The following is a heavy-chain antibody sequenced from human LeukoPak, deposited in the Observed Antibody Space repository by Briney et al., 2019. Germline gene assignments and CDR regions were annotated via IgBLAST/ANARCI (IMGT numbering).Heavy chain of an antibody. CDR2: MSPDGSAT. V-gene: IGHV3-74*01. D-gene: IGHD7-27*01. Sequence: GGSLRLSCAASGFAFRDFWMHWVRQAPGKGPVWVSRMSPDGSATYYADSVKGRFTISRDNAENTMYLQMSSLRAEDTAVYYCARDMWGTFDYWGQGALVTVSS. J-gene: IGHJ4*02. CDR3: ARDMWGTFDY. CDR1: GFAFRDFW.